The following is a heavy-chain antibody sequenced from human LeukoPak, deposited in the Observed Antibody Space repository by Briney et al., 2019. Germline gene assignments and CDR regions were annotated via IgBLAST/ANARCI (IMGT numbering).Heavy chain of an antibody. J-gene: IGHJ4*02. Sequence: GGSLRLSCAASGFTFSSYAMSWVRQAPGKGLEWVSAISGSGGSTYYADSVKGRFTISRDNSKNTLYLQMNSLRAEDTAVYYCAKVRPDYYDSSGYFDYWGQGTLVTVSS. V-gene: IGHV3-23*01. CDR3: AKVRPDYYDSSGYFDY. CDR1: GFTFSSYA. CDR2: ISGSGGST. D-gene: IGHD3-22*01.